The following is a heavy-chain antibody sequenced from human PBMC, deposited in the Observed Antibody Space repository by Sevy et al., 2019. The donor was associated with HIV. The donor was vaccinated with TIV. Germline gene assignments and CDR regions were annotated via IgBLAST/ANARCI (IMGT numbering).Heavy chain of an antibody. CDR3: VKGNSSGYLPLDY. Sequence: GGSLRLSCAASGFTFGDYTMHWVRQAPGKGLEWVSLISWNGGSTYYADSVKGRFTISRDNSKNSLYLQMNSLRTEDTALYYFVKGNSSGYLPLDYWGQGTLVTVSS. CDR2: ISWNGGST. CDR1: GFTFGDYT. V-gene: IGHV3-43*01. J-gene: IGHJ4*02. D-gene: IGHD3-22*01.